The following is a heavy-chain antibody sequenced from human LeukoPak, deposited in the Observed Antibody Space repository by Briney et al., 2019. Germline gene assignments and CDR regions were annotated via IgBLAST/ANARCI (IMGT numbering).Heavy chain of an antibody. J-gene: IGHJ3*02. CDR3: ARESGGYNQGGAFDI. CDR1: GFTFSSYS. CDR2: ISSSSSYI. Sequence: GGSLRLSCAASGFTFSSYSMNWVRQAPGKGLEWVSSISSSSSYIYYADSVKGRFTISRDNAKNSLYLQMNSLRAEDTAVYYCARESGGYNQGGAFDIWGQGTMVTVSS. D-gene: IGHD5-24*01. V-gene: IGHV3-21*01.